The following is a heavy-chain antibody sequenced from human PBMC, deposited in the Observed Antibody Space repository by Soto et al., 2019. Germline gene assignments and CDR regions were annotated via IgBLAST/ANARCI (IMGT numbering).Heavy chain of an antibody. V-gene: IGHV3-23*01. CDR2: ISGSGGST. D-gene: IGHD2-15*01. CDR3: AKQRLRYCSGRSCGCFHY. Sequence: EVQLLESGGGLVQPGGSLRLSCAASGFTFSSYAMSWVRQAPGKGLEWVSAISGSGGSTYYADSVKGRFTISRDNAKKARYLQRKCLRAWDTAVYYRAKQRLRYCSGRSCGCFHYWGQQALVTVT. J-gene: IGHJ4*02. CDR1: GFTFSSYA.